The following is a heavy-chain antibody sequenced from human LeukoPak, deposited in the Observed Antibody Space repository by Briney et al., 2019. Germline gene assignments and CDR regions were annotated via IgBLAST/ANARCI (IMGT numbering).Heavy chain of an antibody. J-gene: IGHJ3*01. D-gene: IGHD5-18*01. CDR3: VRNAAMAADV. CDR2: IKSDGSST. Sequence: GGSLRLSCGASGFTFSNYWMHWVRQAPGKGLVWVSRIKSDGSSTTYADSVKGRFTITRDNAKNTLFLQMNSLRADDTAVYYCVRNAAMAADVWGQGTMVTVSS. V-gene: IGHV3-74*01. CDR1: GFTFSNYW.